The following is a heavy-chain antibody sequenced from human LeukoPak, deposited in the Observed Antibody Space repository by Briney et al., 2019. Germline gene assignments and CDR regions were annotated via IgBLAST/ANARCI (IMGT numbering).Heavy chain of an antibody. CDR1: GFTFDDYA. CDR2: ISGDGDST. V-gene: IGHV3-43*02. CDR3: ARGGYDILTGTSFFDP. J-gene: IGHJ5*02. D-gene: IGHD3-9*01. Sequence: PGGSLRLSCAASGFTFDDYALHWVRQAPGKGLEWVSLISGDGDSTYYADSVKGRFTNSRDNAKNSLYLQMNSLRADDTAVYYCARGGYDILTGTSFFDPWGQGTLVTVSS.